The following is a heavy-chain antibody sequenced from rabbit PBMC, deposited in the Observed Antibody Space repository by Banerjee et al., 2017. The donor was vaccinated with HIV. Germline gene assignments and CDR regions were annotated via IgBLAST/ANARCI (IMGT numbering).Heavy chain of an antibody. D-gene: IGHD1-1*01. V-gene: IGHV1S40*01. J-gene: IGHJ4*01. Sequence: QSLEESGGGLVKPGGTLTLTCKASGIDFSTYHYMCWVRQAPGKGLEWIACIYTSSGSAYYASWAKGRFTISKTSSTTVTLQMTSLTAADTATYFCARGSSALDVNLSLWGQGTLVTVS. CDR2: IYTSSGSA. CDR3: ARGSSALDVNLSL. CDR1: GIDFSTYHY.